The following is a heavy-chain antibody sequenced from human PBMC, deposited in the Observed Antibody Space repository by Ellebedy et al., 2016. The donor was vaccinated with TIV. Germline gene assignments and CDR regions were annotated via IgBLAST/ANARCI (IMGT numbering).Heavy chain of an antibody. D-gene: IGHD3-9*01. V-gene: IGHV1-24*01. Sequence: ASVKVSXXVSGYTLTELSMHWVRQAPGKGLEWMGGFDPEDGETIYAQKFQGRVTMTEDTSTDTAYMELSSLRSEDTAMYYCATVLPKIDWLPYYYYGMDVWGQGTTVTVSS. CDR1: GYTLTELS. CDR2: FDPEDGET. CDR3: ATVLPKIDWLPYYYYGMDV. J-gene: IGHJ6*02.